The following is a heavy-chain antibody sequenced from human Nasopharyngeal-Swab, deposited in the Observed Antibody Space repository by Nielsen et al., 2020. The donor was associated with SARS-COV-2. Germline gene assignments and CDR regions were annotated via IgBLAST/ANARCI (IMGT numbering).Heavy chain of an antibody. J-gene: IGHJ5*02. V-gene: IGHV4-39*01. CDR3: ARHGLSGITIFGVVIPKNWFDP. D-gene: IGHD3-3*01. Sequence: WIRQPPGKGLEWIGSIYYSGSTYYNPSLKSRVTISVDTSKNQFSLKLSSVTAADTAAYYCARHGLSGITIFGVVIPKNWFDPWGQGTLVTVSS. CDR2: IYYSGST.